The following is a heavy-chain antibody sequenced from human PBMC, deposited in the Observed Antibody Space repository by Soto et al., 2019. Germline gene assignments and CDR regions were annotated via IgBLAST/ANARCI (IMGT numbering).Heavy chain of an antibody. CDR2: ISWNSGSI. CDR1: GFTFDDYA. Sequence: EVQLVESGGGLVQPGRSLRLSCAASGFTFDDYAMHWVRQAPGKGLEWVSGISWNSGSIGYADSVKGRFTISRDNAKNSLYLQMNSLRAEDTALYYCAKDVGIWNYFHHGWFDPWGQGTLVTVSS. CDR3: AKDVGIWNYFHHGWFDP. D-gene: IGHD1-7*01. V-gene: IGHV3-9*01. J-gene: IGHJ5*02.